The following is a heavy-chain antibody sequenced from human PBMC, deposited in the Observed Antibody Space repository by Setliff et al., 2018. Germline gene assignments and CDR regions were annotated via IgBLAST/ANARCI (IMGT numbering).Heavy chain of an antibody. V-gene: IGHV1-3*01. CDR1: GYTFTSYA. J-gene: IGHJ5*02. CDR2: INAGNGNT. D-gene: IGHD6-13*01. Sequence: ASVKVSCKASGYTFTSYAMHWVRQAPGQRLEWMGWINAGNGNTKYSQKFQGRVTITRDTSASTAYMELSSLRSEDTAVYYCARDRAYSSSWFLWFDPWGQGTPVTVSS. CDR3: ARDRAYSSSWFLWFDP.